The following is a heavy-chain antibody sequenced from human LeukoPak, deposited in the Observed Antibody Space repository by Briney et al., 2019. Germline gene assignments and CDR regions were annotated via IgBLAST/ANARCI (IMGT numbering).Heavy chain of an antibody. CDR3: ARDLSSTSNWELDY. V-gene: IGHV1-2*06. D-gene: IGHD7-27*01. J-gene: IGHJ4*02. CDR1: GYTFTGYF. Sequence: ASVKVSCKASGYTFTGYFMQWVRQAPGQGLEWMGRINPNSGDTEYAQTFQGRVTMTRDTSISTAYMDLSRLRSDDTAVYYCARDLSSTSNWELDYWGQGTLVTVSS. CDR2: INPNSGDT.